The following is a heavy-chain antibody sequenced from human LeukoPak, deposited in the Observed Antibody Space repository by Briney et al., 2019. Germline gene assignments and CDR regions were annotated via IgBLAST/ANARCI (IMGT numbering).Heavy chain of an antibody. J-gene: IGHJ5*02. V-gene: IGHV4-59*01. CDR3: ARITIFGVAADPNWFDP. CDR1: GGSISSYY. CDR2: IYYSGST. Sequence: SETLSLTCTVSGGSISSYYWSWIRQPPGKGLEWIGYIYYSGSTNYNPSLKSRVTISVDTSKNQFSLKLSSVTAADTAVYYCARITIFGVAADPNWFDPWGQGTLVTVSS. D-gene: IGHD3-3*01.